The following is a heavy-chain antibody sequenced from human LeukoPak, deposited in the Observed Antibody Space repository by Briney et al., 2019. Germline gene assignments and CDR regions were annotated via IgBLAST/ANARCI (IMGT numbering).Heavy chain of an antibody. J-gene: IGHJ3*02. CDR2: ISGSGGST. CDR3: AKGYSGYDGTLGAFDI. Sequence: GGSLRLSCAASGFTFSSYAMSWVRQAPGKGLEWVSAISGSGGSTYYADSVKGRFTISRDNSKNTLYLQMNSLRAEDTAVYYCAKGYSGYDGTLGAFDIWGQGTMVTVSS. CDR1: GFTFSSYA. V-gene: IGHV3-23*01. D-gene: IGHD5-12*01.